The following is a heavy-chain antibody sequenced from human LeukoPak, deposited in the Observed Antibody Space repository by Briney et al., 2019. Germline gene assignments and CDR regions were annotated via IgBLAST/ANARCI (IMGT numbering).Heavy chain of an antibody. Sequence: ASVKVSCKASGYTFTSYDINWVRQATGQGLEWMGWMNPNSGNTGYAQKFQGRVTITRNTSISTAYMELSSLRSEDTAVYYCARGHLELVVVPAAMHCYYYMDVWGKGTTVTVSS. CDR3: ARGHLELVVVPAAMHCYYYMDV. CDR2: MNPNSGNT. J-gene: IGHJ6*03. D-gene: IGHD2-2*01. V-gene: IGHV1-8*03. CDR1: GYTFTSYD.